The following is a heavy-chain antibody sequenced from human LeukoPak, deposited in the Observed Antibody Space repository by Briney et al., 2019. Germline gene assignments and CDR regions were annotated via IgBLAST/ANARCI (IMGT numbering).Heavy chain of an antibody. J-gene: IGHJ4*02. V-gene: IGHV3-30*02. CDR2: IRYDGSNK. Sequence: PGGSQRLSCAASGFTFSSYSMNWVRQAPGKGLEWVAFIRYDGSNKYYADSVKGRFTISRDNSKNTLYLQMNSLRAEDTAVYYCAKGDSSGWPFDYWGQGTLVTVSS. D-gene: IGHD6-19*01. CDR3: AKGDSSGWPFDY. CDR1: GFTFSSYS.